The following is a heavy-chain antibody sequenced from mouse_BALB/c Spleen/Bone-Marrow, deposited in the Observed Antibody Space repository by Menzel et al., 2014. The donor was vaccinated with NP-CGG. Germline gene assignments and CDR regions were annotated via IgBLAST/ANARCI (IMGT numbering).Heavy chain of an antibody. D-gene: IGHD2-4*01. CDR2: ISSGGSYT. CDR3: ARKSYYDYDGRPWFAY. Sequence: EVHLVESGGGLVKPGGSLKLSCAASGFTFSSYAMSWVRQTPEKRLEWVATISSGGSYTYYPDSVKGRFTISRDNAKNTLYLQMSSLGSEDTAMYYYARKSYYDYDGRPWFAYWGQGTLVTVSA. V-gene: IGHV5-9-3*01. J-gene: IGHJ3*01. CDR1: GFTFSSYA.